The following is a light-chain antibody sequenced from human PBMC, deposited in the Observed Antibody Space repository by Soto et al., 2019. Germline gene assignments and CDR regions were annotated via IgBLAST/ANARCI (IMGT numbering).Light chain of an antibody. J-gene: IGKJ3*01. V-gene: IGKV3-20*01. Sequence: EIVLTQYPGTLSLSPGERATLSCRASQSVSSNSLAWYQQKPGQAPRLLIYGASSRAIGIPDRFSGSGSGTDCTLTINRLEPEDFAVYYCQQYGSSLFTFGPGTKVDIK. CDR1: QSVSSNS. CDR3: QQYGSSLFT. CDR2: GAS.